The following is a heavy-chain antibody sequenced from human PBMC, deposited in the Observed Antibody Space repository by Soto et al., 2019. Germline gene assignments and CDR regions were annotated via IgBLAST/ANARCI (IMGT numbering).Heavy chain of an antibody. CDR3: ARDGDQYYDFWSGYHNWFDP. V-gene: IGHV3-11*01. Sequence: QVQLVEAGGGLVKPGGSLRLSCAASGFTFSDYYMSWIRQAPGKGLEWVSYISSSGSTIYYADSVKGRFTISRDNAKNSLYLQMNSLRAEDTAVYYCARDGDQYYDFWSGYHNWFDPWGQGTLVTVSS. CDR1: GFTFSDYY. D-gene: IGHD3-3*01. J-gene: IGHJ5*02. CDR2: ISSSGSTI.